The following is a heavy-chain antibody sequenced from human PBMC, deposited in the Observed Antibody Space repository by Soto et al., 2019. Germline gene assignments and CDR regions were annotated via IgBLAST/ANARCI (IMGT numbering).Heavy chain of an antibody. D-gene: IGHD6-6*01. CDR1: GYTFTSYG. Sequence: ASVKVSCKASGYTFTSYGISWVRQAPGQGLEWMGWISAYNGNTNYAQKLQGRVTMTTDTSPSTAYMELRSLRSDDTAVYYCARDRGGSIAARSFDYWGQGTLVTVSS. V-gene: IGHV1-18*01. CDR2: ISAYNGNT. CDR3: ARDRGGSIAARSFDY. J-gene: IGHJ4*02.